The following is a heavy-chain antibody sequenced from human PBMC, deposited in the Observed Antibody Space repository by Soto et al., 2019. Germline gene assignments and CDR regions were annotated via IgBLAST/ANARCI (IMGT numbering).Heavy chain of an antibody. CDR1: GYTFSRYW. D-gene: IGHD3-9*01. Sequence: XESLRLSCAASGYTFSRYWMHWVLQDPRKGLVLVSRVNPDGTITTYADSVKGRFTISRDNAKNTLYLQMNSLGVEDTALYYCSYDTFGDKDFWGQGTTVTVSS. V-gene: IGHV3-74*01. CDR3: SYDTFGDKDF. J-gene: IGHJ4*02. CDR2: VNPDGTIT.